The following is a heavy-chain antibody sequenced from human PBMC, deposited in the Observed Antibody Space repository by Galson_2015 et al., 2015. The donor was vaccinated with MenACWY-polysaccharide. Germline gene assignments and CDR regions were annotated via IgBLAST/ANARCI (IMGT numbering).Heavy chain of an antibody. V-gene: IGHV3-30*18. CDR1: GFTFSTYS. Sequence: SLRLSCAASGFTFSTYSMTWVRQAPGKGLKWLAVISYDGSNKYYLESVKGRFTISRDNSKDMVYLHMNSLRGEDTAVYFCAKDRPLRGLSVFYYGMDVWGRGTTVIVSS. CDR2: ISYDGSNK. CDR3: AKDRPLRGLSVFYYGMDV. D-gene: IGHD3-10*01. J-gene: IGHJ6*02.